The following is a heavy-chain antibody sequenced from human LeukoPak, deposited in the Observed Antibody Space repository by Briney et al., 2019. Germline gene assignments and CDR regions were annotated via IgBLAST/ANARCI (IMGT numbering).Heavy chain of an antibody. CDR3: ARDIRGYYYGSGSQAWYFDL. J-gene: IGHJ2*01. V-gene: IGHV1-18*01. D-gene: IGHD3-10*01. CDR1: GYTFTSYG. CDR2: ISAYNGNT. Sequence: GASVKVSRKASGYTFTSYGISRVRQAPAQGLEWMGWISAYNGNTNYAQKLQGRVTMTTDTSTSTAYMELRSLRPDDTAVYYCARDIRGYYYGSGSQAWYFDLWGRGTLVTVSS.